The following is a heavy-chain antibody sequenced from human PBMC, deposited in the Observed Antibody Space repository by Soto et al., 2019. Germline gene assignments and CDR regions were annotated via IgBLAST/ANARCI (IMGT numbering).Heavy chain of an antibody. V-gene: IGHV5-51*01. CDR1: GNSFNNW. CDR3: ARQAVAGSYYFDY. J-gene: IGHJ4*02. Sequence: GESLKISCKGLGNSFNNWIGWVRQMPGKGLEWVGIIYPGDSDTRYSPSFQGQVTISADKSISTAYLQWSSLKASDTAMYYCARQAVAGSYYFDYWGQGTLVTVSS. D-gene: IGHD6-19*01. CDR2: IYPGDSDT.